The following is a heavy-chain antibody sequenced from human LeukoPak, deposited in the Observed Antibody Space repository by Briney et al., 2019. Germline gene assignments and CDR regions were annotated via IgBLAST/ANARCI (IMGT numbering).Heavy chain of an antibody. CDR1: GGSISSSNW. D-gene: IGHD6-13*01. V-gene: IGHV4-4*02. J-gene: IGHJ4*02. Sequence: SETLSLTCAVSGGSISSSNWWSWVRQPPGKGLEWIGEIYHSGSTNYNPSLKSRVTISVDKSKNQFSLKLSSVTAADTAVYYCARVVQGEAAAGTKNLPLYYWGQGTLVTVSS. CDR2: IYHSGST. CDR3: ARVVQGEAAAGTKNLPLYY.